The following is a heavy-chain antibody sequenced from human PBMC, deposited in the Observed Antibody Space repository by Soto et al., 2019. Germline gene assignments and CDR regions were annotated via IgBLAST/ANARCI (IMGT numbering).Heavy chain of an antibody. D-gene: IGHD2-2*01. CDR1: GGTFSSYT. CDR2: IIPILGIA. Sequence: QVQLVQSGAEVKKPGSSVKVSCKASGGTFSSYTISWVRQAPGQGLEWMGRIIPILGIANYAQKFQGRVTITADKSTSTAYMELSSLRSEDTAVYYCATSYTGYCSSTSCPYYYYGMDVWGQGTTVTVPS. V-gene: IGHV1-69*02. J-gene: IGHJ6*02. CDR3: ATSYTGYCSSTSCPYYYYGMDV.